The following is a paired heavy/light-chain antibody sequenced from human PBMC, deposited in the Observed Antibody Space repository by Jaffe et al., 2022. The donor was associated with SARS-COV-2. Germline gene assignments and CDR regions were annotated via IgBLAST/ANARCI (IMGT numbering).Light chain of an antibody. CDR3: QQSYSTPPT. CDR1: QSISSY. J-gene: IGKJ1*01. V-gene: IGKV1-39*01. CDR2: AAS. Sequence: DIQMTQSPSSLSASVGDRVTITCRASQSISSYLNWYQQKPGKAPNLLIYAASSLQSGVPSRFSGSGSGTDFTLTISSLQPEDFATYYCQQSYSTPPTFGQGTKVEIK.
Heavy chain of an antibody. CDR3: ARGEYCSGGTCYFDAFDI. D-gene: IGHD2-15*01. CDR2: ISSNYI. Sequence: EVQLVESGGGLVKPGESLRLSCAASEFTFSSYTLNWVRQAPGKGLEWVSSISSNYIFYADSVKGRFTVSRDNAKNSLYLQMNSLRAEDTAVYYCARGEYCSGGTCYFDAFDIWGQGTMVTVSS. CDR1: EFTFSSYT. V-gene: IGHV3-21*01. J-gene: IGHJ3*02.